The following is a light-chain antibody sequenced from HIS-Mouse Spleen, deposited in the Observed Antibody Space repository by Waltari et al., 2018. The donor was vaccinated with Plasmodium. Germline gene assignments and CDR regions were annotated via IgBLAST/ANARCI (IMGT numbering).Light chain of an antibody. CDR2: EDS. J-gene: IGLJ3*02. CDR1: ALPKKY. CDR3: YSTDSSGNHRV. V-gene: IGLV3-10*01. Sequence: SYELTQPPSVSVSPGQTARITCSGDALPKKYAYWYQQKSGQAPVLVIYEDSKRPAVLPDRFSGSSSGTMATLTISGAQVEDEADYYCYSTDSSGNHRVFGGGTKLTVL.